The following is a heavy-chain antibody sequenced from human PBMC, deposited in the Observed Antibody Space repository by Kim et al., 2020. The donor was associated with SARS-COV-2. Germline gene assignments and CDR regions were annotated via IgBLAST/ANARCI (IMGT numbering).Heavy chain of an antibody. J-gene: IGHJ4*02. CDR3: ASRLLWFGESFDY. V-gene: IGHV4-39*01. Sequence: SETLSLTCTVSGGSISSSSYYWGWIRQPPGKGLEWIGSIYYSGSTYYNPSLKSRVTISVDTSKNQFSLKLSSVTAADTAVYYCASRLLWFGESFDYWGQGTLVTVSS. D-gene: IGHD3-10*01. CDR1: GGSISSSSYY. CDR2: IYYSGST.